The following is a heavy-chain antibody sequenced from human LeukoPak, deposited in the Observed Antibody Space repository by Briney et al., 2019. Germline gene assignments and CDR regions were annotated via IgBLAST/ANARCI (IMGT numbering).Heavy chain of an antibody. D-gene: IGHD2-2*01. CDR2: ISSSSGYI. V-gene: IGHV3-21*01. CDR3: ARDSGYCSSTGCYVHYFDY. J-gene: IGHJ4*02. Sequence: GGSLRLSCAASGFTFNSYSMNWVRRTPGKGLEWVSFISSSSGYINYADSVKGRFTVSRDNAKNSLYLQMNSLRAEDTAVYYCARDSGYCSSTGCYVHYFDYWGQGTLVTVSS. CDR1: GFTFNSYS.